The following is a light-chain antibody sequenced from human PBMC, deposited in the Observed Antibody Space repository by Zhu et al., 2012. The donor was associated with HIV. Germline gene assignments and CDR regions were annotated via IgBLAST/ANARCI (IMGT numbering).Light chain of an antibody. CDR1: GSVRSF. CDR2: DTS. V-gene: IGKV3-11*01. J-gene: IGKJ4*01. CDR3: QQRSSWPLT. Sequence: IVLTQSPATLSSSPGERATVSCRASGSVRSFLAWYQQKPGQAPRLLIYDTSKRATGIPARFSGSGSGTDFTLTISSLEPEDFALYYCQQRSSWPLTFGGGTKVEIK.